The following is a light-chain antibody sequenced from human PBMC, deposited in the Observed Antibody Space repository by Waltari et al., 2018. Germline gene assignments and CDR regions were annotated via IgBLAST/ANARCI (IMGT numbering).Light chain of an antibody. CDR2: GAA. Sequence: TCRASQAIKDSFAWYQQKPGKAPKLLLYGAARLDSGVPFRFSGSGSGTDFTLTITSLQPEDFATYYCQHYYNIPRTFGQGTKVEVK. V-gene: IGKV1-NL1*01. CDR3: QHYYNIPRT. CDR1: QAIKDS. J-gene: IGKJ1*01.